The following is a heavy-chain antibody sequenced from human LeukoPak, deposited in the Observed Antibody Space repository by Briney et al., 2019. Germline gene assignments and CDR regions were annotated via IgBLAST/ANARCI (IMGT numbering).Heavy chain of an antibody. CDR1: GYSFTSYC. CDR2: IYPGDSDT. V-gene: IGHV5-51*01. D-gene: IGHD3-22*01. CDR3: ARPSSYYYDSSGYYDGAFDI. Sequence: GESLKISCKGSGYSFTSYCIGWVRQMPGKGLEWMGIIYPGDSDTRYSPSFQGQVTISADKSISTAYLQWSSLKASDTAMYYCARPSSYYYDSSGYYDGAFDIWGQGTMVTVSS. J-gene: IGHJ3*02.